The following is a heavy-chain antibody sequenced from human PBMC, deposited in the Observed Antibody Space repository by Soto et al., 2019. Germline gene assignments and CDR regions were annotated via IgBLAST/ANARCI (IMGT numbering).Heavy chain of an antibody. CDR2: TKNKAASYAT. J-gene: IGHJ4*02. V-gene: IGHV3-72*01. D-gene: IGHD3-10*01. Sequence: EVQLVESGGGLIQPGESLRLSCSTSGFTFSDSYIDWVRQAPGKGLEWVGRTKNKAASYATEYAASVKGRFSISRDHSQNSLYLQMNSLKIDDTAVYYCTAWGWGSDFGAAWGQGTPVIVSS. CDR1: GFTFSDSY. CDR3: TAWGWGSDFGAA.